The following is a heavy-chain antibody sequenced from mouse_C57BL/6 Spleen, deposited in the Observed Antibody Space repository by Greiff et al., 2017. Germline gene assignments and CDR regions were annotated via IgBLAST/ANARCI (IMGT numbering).Heavy chain of an antibody. D-gene: IGHD2-1*01. CDR2: IDPSDSYT. CDR1: GYTFTSYW. V-gene: IGHV1-69*01. CDR3: ASGNYPYAMDY. J-gene: IGHJ4*01. Sequence: QVQLQQPGAELVMPGASVQLSCKASGYTFTSYWMHWVKQRPGQGLEWIGEIDPSDSYTNYNQKFKGKSTLTVDKSSSTAYMQLSSLTSEDSAVYYCASGNYPYAMDYWGQGTSVTVSS.